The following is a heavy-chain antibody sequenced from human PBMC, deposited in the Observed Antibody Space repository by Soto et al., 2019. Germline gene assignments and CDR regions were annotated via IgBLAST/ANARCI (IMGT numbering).Heavy chain of an antibody. Sequence: GGSLKISCKSSGYRFRSYWIGWVRQMPGKGLEWMGIIYPGDSDTSYRPAYQGQVTIRADKSISTSYLQWSSLKASDTVMYYCARSGDYRKERRWWYWGQGTLVTVSS. V-gene: IGHV5-51*01. CDR3: ARSGDYRKERRWWY. D-gene: IGHD2-15*01. J-gene: IGHJ4*02. CDR1: GYRFRSYW. CDR2: IYPGDSDT.